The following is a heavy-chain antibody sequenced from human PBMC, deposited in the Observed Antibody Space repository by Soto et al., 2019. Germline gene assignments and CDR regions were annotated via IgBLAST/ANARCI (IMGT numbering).Heavy chain of an antibody. D-gene: IGHD3-10*01. CDR2: IYYSGST. Sequence: SETLSLTCTVSGGSISSYYWSWIRQPPGKGLEWIGYIYYSGSTNYNPFLKSRVTISVDTSKNQFSLKLSSVTAADTAVYYCARGGITMVRGADAFDIWGQGTMVTVSS. CDR3: ARGGITMVRGADAFDI. J-gene: IGHJ3*02. CDR1: GGSISSYY. V-gene: IGHV4-59*01.